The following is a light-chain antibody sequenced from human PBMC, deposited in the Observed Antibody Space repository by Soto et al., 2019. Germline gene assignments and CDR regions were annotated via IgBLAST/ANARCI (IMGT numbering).Light chain of an antibody. J-gene: IGKJ1*01. Sequence: VLTQSPGTLSLSPGERATLSCRASQSVSSRYLAWYQQKPGQAPRLLFYAAFSATGTPDRFSGSGSGTDFTLTIDRLEPEDVAVYYCQQYVKSPWTFGQGTKVEIK. CDR2: AA. V-gene: IGKV3-20*01. CDR3: QQYVKSPWT. CDR1: QSVSSRY.